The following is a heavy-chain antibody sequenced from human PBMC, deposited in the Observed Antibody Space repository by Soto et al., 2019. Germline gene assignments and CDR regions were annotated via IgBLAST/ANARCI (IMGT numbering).Heavy chain of an antibody. CDR2: FVPEDGET. CDR1: GYTLTELS. V-gene: IGHV1-24*01. CDR3: ASQPRDIVVVVAATPAGFDY. Sequence: ASVKVSCKVSGYTLTELSMHWVRQAPGKGLEWLGVFVPEDGETIYALKFQGRVTMTEDTSTDTAYMELSSLRSEDTAVYYCASQPRDIVVVVAATPAGFDYWGQGTLVTSPQ. J-gene: IGHJ4*02. D-gene: IGHD2-15*01.